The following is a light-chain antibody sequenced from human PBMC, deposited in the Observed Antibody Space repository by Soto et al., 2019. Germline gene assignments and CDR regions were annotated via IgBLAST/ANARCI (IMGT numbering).Light chain of an antibody. V-gene: IGLV1-47*01. CDR2: RNN. J-gene: IGLJ2*01. CDR3: AAWDDSLRGVV. CDR1: LSNIGSNF. Sequence: QSVLTQPPSASGTPGQRVTISCSGSLSNIGSNFIYWYQQLPGSAPKLLINRNNERPSGVPARFSASKSDTSASLAISGLRSEDEADYHCAAWDDSLRGVVFGGGTKLTVL.